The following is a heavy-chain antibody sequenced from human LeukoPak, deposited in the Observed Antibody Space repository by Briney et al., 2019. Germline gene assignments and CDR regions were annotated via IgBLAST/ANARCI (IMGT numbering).Heavy chain of an antibody. Sequence: PSETLSLTCTVSRGSINSYYWSWIRQPPGKGLEWLGYISCSESTNYNPSLKSRVTISVGTSKNQFSLKLNSVTAADTAIYYCARTLIAAARYYFDYWGQGTLVTVSS. CDR3: ARTLIAAARYYFDY. CDR2: ISCSEST. J-gene: IGHJ4*02. CDR1: RGSINSYY. D-gene: IGHD6-13*01. V-gene: IGHV4-59*08.